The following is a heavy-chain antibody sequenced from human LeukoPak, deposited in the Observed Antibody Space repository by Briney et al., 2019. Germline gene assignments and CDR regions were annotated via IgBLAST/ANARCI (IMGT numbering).Heavy chain of an antibody. J-gene: IGHJ4*02. CDR1: GFTFSSYG. V-gene: IGHV3-30*02. CDR3: AKKLLSERAKYGAYYFDY. Sequence: PGGSLRLSCAASGFTFSSYGMHWVRQAPGKGLEWVAFIRYDGSNKYYADSVKGRFTISRDNSKNTLYLQMNSLRAEDTAVYYCAKKLLSERAKYGAYYFDYWGQGTLVTVSS. D-gene: IGHD2/OR15-2a*01. CDR2: IRYDGSNK.